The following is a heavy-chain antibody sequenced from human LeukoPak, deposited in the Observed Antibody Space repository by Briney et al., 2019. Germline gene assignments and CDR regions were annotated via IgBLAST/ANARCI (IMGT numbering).Heavy chain of an antibody. CDR3: ARGLIAPRYTLMSGAFDI. V-gene: IGHV4-61*02. Sequence: PSQTLSLTCTVSGGSISSGSYYWSWIRQPAGKGLEWIGRIYTSGSTNYNPSLKSRVTISVDTSKNQFSLKLSSVTAADTAVYYCARGLIAPRYTLMSGAFDIWGQGTMVTVSS. CDR2: IYTSGST. J-gene: IGHJ3*02. D-gene: IGHD1-1*01. CDR1: GGSISSGSYY.